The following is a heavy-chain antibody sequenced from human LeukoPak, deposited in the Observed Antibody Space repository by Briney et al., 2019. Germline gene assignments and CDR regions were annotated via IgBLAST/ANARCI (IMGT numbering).Heavy chain of an antibody. CDR1: RFTFSSYW. CDR3: ARGGEVHYFDY. CDR2: IKQDGSEK. V-gene: IGHV3-7*01. Sequence: HTGGSLRLSCAASRFTFSSYWMSWVRQAPGKGLEWVANIKQDGSEKYYVDSVKGRFTISRDNAKNSLYLQMNSLRAEDTAVYYCARGGEVHYFDYWGQGTLVTVSS. J-gene: IGHJ4*02.